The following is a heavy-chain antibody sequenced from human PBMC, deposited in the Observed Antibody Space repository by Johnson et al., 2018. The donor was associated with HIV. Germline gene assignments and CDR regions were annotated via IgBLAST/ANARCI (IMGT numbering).Heavy chain of an antibody. Sequence: QVQLVESGGGVVQPGRSLRLSCAASGFTFSSYGMHWVRQAPGKGLEWVAVIWYDGSNKYYADSVKGRFTISRDNSKNTLYLQMNSLRAEDRAVYYCGKGLHIVVEGDAFDIWGQGTMVTVAS. D-gene: IGHD2-21*01. CDR3: GKGLHIVVEGDAFDI. CDR2: IWYDGSNK. V-gene: IGHV3-33*06. J-gene: IGHJ3*02. CDR1: GFTFSSYG.